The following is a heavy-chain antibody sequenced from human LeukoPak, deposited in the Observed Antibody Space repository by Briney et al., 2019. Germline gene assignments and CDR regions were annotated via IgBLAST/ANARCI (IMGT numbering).Heavy chain of an antibody. CDR3: ARALMTTSSWFDP. CDR2: INHSGST. D-gene: IGHD4-11*01. CDR1: GGSFSGYH. V-gene: IGHV4-34*01. J-gene: IGHJ5*02. Sequence: SETLSLTCAVYGGSFSGYHWSWIRQPPGKGLEWIGEINHSGSTNYNPSLKSRVTISVDTSKNQFSLKLSSVTAADTAVYYCARALMTTSSWFDPWGQGTLVTVSS.